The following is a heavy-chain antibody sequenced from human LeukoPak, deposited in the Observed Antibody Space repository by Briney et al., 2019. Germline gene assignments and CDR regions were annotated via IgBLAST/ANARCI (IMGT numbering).Heavy chain of an antibody. J-gene: IGHJ4*02. Sequence: ASVKVSCKASGYTFTSYYMHWVRQAPGQGLEWMGIFNPRGGSTSYAQKFQGRVTMTRDTSTSTVYMELSSLRSEDTAVYYCARDMTYYYDSSGSPSTYFDYWGQGTLVTVSS. D-gene: IGHD3-22*01. CDR1: GYTFTSYY. CDR2: FNPRGGST. V-gene: IGHV1-46*01. CDR3: ARDMTYYYDSSGSPSTYFDY.